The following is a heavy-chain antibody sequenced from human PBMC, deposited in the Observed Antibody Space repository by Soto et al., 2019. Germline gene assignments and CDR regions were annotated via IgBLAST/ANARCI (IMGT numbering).Heavy chain of an antibody. D-gene: IGHD5-12*01. CDR1: GLSIKTGGYY. CDR2: IYYGGTT. CDR3: VTNRGYVFYYFAP. Sequence: SETLSLTCSVSGLSIKTGGYYWTWIRQHPERGLEWIGYIYYGGTTYLNPSLESRISMSVDLSMNQFSMRLTSVTDADTAVYYWVTNRGYVFYYFAPGGKGAQVT. V-gene: IGHV4-31*03. J-gene: IGHJ1*01.